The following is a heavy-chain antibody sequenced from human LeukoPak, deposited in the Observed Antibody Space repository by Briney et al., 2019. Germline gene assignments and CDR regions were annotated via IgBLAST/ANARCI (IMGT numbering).Heavy chain of an antibody. D-gene: IGHD6-13*01. V-gene: IGHV3-23*01. J-gene: IGHJ4*02. CDR3: AKGALGGAVSSSRYPSQPFDY. Sequence: GGSLRLSCAASGFTFSSYAMSWVRQAPGKGLEWVSAISGSGGSTYYADSVKGRFTISRDNSKNTLYLQMNSLRAEDTAVYYCAKGALGGAVSSSRYPSQPFDYWGQGTLVTVSS. CDR2: ISGSGGST. CDR1: GFTFSSYA.